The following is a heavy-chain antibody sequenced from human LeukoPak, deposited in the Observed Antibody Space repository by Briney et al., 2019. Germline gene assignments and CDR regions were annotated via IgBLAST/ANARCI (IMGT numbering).Heavy chain of an antibody. D-gene: IGHD3-10*01. V-gene: IGHV1-18*04. CDR2: ISASNGNT. J-gene: IGHJ4*02. Sequence: ASVKVSCKASGYTLTSYGTSWVRQAPGQGLEWVGWISASNGNTKYAQKLQGRVTMTTDTSTSTAYMELRSLGSGDTAMYYCARDPGLIRGVIIDYWGQGTLVTVSS. CDR1: GYTLTSYG. CDR3: ARDPGLIRGVIIDY.